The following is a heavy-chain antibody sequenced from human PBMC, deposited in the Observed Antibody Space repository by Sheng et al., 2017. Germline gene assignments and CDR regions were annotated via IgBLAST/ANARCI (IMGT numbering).Heavy chain of an antibody. V-gene: IGHV3-30*18. CDR2: ISYDGSNK. CDR1: GFTFSSYG. J-gene: IGHJ3*02. D-gene: IGHD1-1*01. Sequence: QVQLVESGGGVVQPGRSLRLSCAASGFTFSSYGMHWVRQAPGKGLEWVAVISYDGSNKYYADSVKGRFTISRDNSKNTLYLQMNSLRAEDTAVYYCAKEWERQVAFDIWGQGTMVTVSS. CDR3: AKEWERQVAFDI.